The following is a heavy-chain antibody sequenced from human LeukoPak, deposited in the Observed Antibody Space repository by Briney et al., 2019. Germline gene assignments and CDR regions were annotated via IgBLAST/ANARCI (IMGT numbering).Heavy chain of an antibody. D-gene: IGHD2-8*02. V-gene: IGHV4-4*02. CDR3: ARSAGWWSLDY. J-gene: IGHJ4*02. Sequence: LSETLSLTCAVSGDSISTRNWWNWVRQPPGKGLDWIGEISHGGSTKYNPSLKNRVTISKDNSKNEFSLKLNSVTAADTAVYFCARSAGWWSLDYWGQGALVTVST. CDR2: ISHGGST. CDR1: GDSISTRNW.